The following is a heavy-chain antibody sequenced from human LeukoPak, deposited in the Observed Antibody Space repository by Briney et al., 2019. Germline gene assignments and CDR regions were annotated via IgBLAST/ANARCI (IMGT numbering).Heavy chain of an antibody. Sequence: GESLKISCKGSGYIFTHNWIGWVCQMPGKGLEWMGIIYPGDSDTRYSPSFEGQVTTSVDKSISTAYLQWSSLKASDTAMYYCARQTRDGSGSRGYSFDFWGQGTLVTVSS. CDR2: IYPGDSDT. V-gene: IGHV5-51*01. J-gene: IGHJ4*02. CDR3: ARQTRDGSGSRGYSFDF. CDR1: GYIFTHNW. D-gene: IGHD3-10*01.